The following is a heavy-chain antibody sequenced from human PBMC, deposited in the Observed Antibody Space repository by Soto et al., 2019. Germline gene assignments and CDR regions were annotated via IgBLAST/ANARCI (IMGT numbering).Heavy chain of an antibody. V-gene: IGHV1-18*01. CDR1: GYTFTNYG. D-gene: IGHD6-13*01. CDR2: ISAYNGNT. J-gene: IGHJ6*02. CDR3: AREGVAAAGTSRGYNYYYGMDV. Sequence: GASVKVSCKASGYTFTNYGISWVRQAPGQGLEWMGWISAYNGNTNYAQKLQGRVTMTTDTSTSTAYMELSSLRSEDTAVYYCAREGVAAAGTSRGYNYYYGMDVWGQGTTVTVSS.